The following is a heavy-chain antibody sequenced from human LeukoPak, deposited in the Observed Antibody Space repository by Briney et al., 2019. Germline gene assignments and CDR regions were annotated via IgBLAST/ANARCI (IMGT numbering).Heavy chain of an antibody. Sequence: PGGPLRLSCAASGFTFTTYTMTWVRQAPGKGLEWVANIKEDGGERNYVDSVEGRFAISRDNAKNSVYLQMNSLRVEDTAVYYCAREYWGVDYWGQGTLVTVSS. D-gene: IGHD2-8*02. CDR1: GFTFTTYT. CDR3: AREYWGVDY. V-gene: IGHV3-7*01. J-gene: IGHJ4*02. CDR2: IKEDGGER.